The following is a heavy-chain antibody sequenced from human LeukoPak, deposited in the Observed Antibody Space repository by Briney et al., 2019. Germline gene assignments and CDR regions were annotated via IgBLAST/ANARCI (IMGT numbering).Heavy chain of an antibody. Sequence: SGGSLRLSCAASGFTFISYSVHWVRQAPGKGLEWVGFIRSKAYGGTTEYAASVKGRFTISRDDSKSIAYLQMNSLKTEDTAVYYCTICQYYGSGSYYPAIEYYYYYMDVWGKGTTVTISS. CDR2: IRSKAYGGTT. CDR3: TICQYYGSGSYYPAIEYYYYYMDV. CDR1: GFTFISYS. D-gene: IGHD3-10*01. V-gene: IGHV3-49*04. J-gene: IGHJ6*03.